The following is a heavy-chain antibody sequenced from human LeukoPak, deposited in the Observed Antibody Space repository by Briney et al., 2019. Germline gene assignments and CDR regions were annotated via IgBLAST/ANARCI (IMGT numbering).Heavy chain of an antibody. CDR3: AVEGIAAAGTYDY. V-gene: IGHV1-58*02. CDR1: GFTFTSSA. CDR2: IVVGSVNT. J-gene: IGHJ4*02. D-gene: IGHD6-13*01. Sequence: GASVKVSCKASGFTFTSSAMQWVRQARGQRLEWIGWIVVGSVNTNYAQKFQERVTITRDMSTSTAYMELSSLRSEDTAVYYCAVEGIAAAGTYDYWGQGTLVTVSS.